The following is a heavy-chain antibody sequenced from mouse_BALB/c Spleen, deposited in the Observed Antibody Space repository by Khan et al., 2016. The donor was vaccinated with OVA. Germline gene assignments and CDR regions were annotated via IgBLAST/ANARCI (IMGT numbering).Heavy chain of an antibody. D-gene: IGHD1-2*01. V-gene: IGHV3-2*02. CDR1: GYSITSGYV. Sequence: DVKLQESGPGLVKPSQSLSLTCTVTGYSITSGYVWNWIRQFPGNKLEWMGYISYSGSTNYNPSLKSRISITRDPSKNQFFLQLNSVTTEDTATYYCARTARIKYWGQGTTLTVSS. CDR3: ARTARIKY. J-gene: IGHJ2*01. CDR2: ISYSGST.